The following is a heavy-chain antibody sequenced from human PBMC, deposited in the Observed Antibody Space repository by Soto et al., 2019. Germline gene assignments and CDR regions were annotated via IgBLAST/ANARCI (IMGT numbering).Heavy chain of an antibody. J-gene: IGHJ6*02. CDR3: ARAPGSSGWYYYGLDV. CDR1: GFTVSTDY. CDR2: IYNNGRT. Sequence: EVQLVESGGGLVLPGGSLRLSCAASGFTVSTDYMSWVRQAPGKGLEWVSLIYNNGRTHYADSVKGRFTIPRDNSKETLYIQMNSLRAEDTAVYYCARAPGSSGWYYYGLDVWGQGTTVTVSS. D-gene: IGHD6-19*01. V-gene: IGHV3-66*01.